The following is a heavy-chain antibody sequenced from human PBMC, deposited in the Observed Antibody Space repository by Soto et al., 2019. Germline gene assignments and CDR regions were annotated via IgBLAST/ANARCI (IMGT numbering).Heavy chain of an antibody. CDR2: INAYNGNT. J-gene: IGHJ5*02. CDR3: ASVLFRIWHASLCFDV. D-gene: IGHD3-16*01. Sequence: ASVKVSCKASGYTFTSYGISWVRQAPGQGLEWMGWINAYNGNTNYAQKLQGRVTMPTDTSTSTAYMELRSLRSEDTAVYYCASVLFRIWHASLCFDVWGQGTLVTVSS. V-gene: IGHV1-18*01. CDR1: GYTFTSYG.